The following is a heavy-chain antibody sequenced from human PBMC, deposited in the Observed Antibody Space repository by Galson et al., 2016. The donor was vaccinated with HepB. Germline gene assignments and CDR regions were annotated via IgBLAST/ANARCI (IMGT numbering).Heavy chain of an antibody. CDR1: GGSVSSGPYY. D-gene: IGHD3-10*01. Sequence: SETLSLTCTVSGGSVSSGPYYWAWIRQPPGKGLECLGYIAYTVTADHNPSLRSRVTIVADKSKNQFSLKLDSVTPADTAMYFCAMGEEGRGVAPYFESWGQGIMVRVSS. J-gene: IGHJ4*02. V-gene: IGHV4-61*01. CDR2: IAYTVTA. CDR3: AMGEEGRGVAPYFES.